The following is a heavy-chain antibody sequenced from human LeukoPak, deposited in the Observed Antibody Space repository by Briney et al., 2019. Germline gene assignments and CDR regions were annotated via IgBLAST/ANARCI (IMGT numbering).Heavy chain of an antibody. J-gene: IGHJ6*03. CDR3: ARVHRRTSLSGSNQADYYYYYMDV. V-gene: IGHV7-4-1*02. D-gene: IGHD3-10*01. CDR1: GYTFTSYA. Sequence: ASVKVSCKASGYTFTSYAMNWVRQAPGQGLEWMGWINTNTGNPTYAQGFTGRFVFSLDTSVSTAYLQISSLKAEDTAVYYCARVHRRTSLSGSNQADYYYYYMDVWGKGTTVTVSS. CDR2: INTNTGNP.